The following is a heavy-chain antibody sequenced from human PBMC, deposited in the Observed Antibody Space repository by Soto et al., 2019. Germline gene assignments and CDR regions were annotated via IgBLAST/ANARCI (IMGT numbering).Heavy chain of an antibody. CDR3: ARDRVYYDFWSGPPQVPNFDL. D-gene: IGHD3-3*01. CDR2: INPSGGST. CDR1: GYTFTSYY. V-gene: IGHV1-46*03. Sequence: VKVSCKSSGYTFTSYYMHWVRQAPGQGLEWMGIINPSGGSTSYAQKFQGRVTMTRDTSTSTVYMELSSLRSEDTAVYYCARDRVYYDFWSGPPQVPNFDLRGQGSLGTVSS. J-gene: IGHJ5*02.